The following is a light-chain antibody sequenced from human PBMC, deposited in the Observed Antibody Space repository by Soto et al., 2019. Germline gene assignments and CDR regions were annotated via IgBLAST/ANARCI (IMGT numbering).Light chain of an antibody. J-gene: IGLJ1*01. CDR1: SSDVGGYNY. V-gene: IGLV2-14*01. CDR2: DVS. Sequence: QSALTQPASVSGSPGQSITISCTGTSSDVGGYNYVSWYQQQPGKAPKLMIYDVSNRPSGVSNRFSGSKSGNTASLTISGLQAEDEPYYYCSSYPSSITLVFGTGTKLAVL. CDR3: SSYPSSITLV.